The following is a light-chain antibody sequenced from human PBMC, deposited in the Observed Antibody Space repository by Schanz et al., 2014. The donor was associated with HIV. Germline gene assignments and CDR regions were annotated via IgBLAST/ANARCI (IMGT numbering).Light chain of an antibody. Sequence: EIVLTQSPATLSLSPGERATLSCRASQSVSTFIAWYQQKPGQPPRLLIYDVSNRATGIPARFSGSGSGTDFTLTISSLEPEDFAVYYCQQFGALPQSFGQGTKLEIK. CDR2: DVS. J-gene: IGKJ2*03. CDR3: QQFGALPQS. CDR1: QSVSTF. V-gene: IGKV3-11*01.